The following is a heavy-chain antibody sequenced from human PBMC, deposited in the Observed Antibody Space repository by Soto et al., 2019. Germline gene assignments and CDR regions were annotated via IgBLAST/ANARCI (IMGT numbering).Heavy chain of an antibody. J-gene: IGHJ6*02. CDR3: ARGAPRGFGEFSPLDYYYYYGMDV. D-gene: IGHD3-10*01. CDR2: IYHSGST. CDR1: GGSISSGGYS. V-gene: IGHV4-30-2*01. Sequence: TSETLSLTCAVSGGSISSGGYSWSWIRQPPGKGLEWIGYIYHSGSTYYNPSLKSRVTISVDRSKNQFSLKLSSVTAADTAVYYCARGAPRGFGEFSPLDYYYYYGMDVWGQGTTATVSS.